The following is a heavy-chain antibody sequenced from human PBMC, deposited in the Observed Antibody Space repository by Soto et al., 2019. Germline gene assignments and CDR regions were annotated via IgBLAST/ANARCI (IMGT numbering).Heavy chain of an antibody. D-gene: IGHD4-17*01. J-gene: IGHJ6*02. CDR2: IIPIFGTA. Sequence: ASVKVSCKASGGTFSSYAISWVRQAPGQGLEWMGGIIPIFGTANYAQKFQGRVTITADESTSTAYLQWSSLKASDTAMYYCARRTTVTSLYGMDVWGQGTTVTV. CDR3: ARRTTVTSLYGMDV. CDR1: GGTFSSYA. V-gene: IGHV1-69*13.